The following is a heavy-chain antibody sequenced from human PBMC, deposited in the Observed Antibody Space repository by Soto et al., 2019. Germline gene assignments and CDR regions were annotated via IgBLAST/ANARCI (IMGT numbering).Heavy chain of an antibody. Sequence: QVQLVESGGGVVQPGRSLRLSCAASGFTFSSYGMHWVRQAPGKGLEWVAVIIYDGSTKYYADSVQGRFTISRDNSKSRLYLQMNSLRAEDTAVYYCAKARMGAGVRGYFDYWGQGTLVTVSS. CDR2: IIYDGSTK. J-gene: IGHJ4*02. D-gene: IGHD3-10*01. CDR1: GFTFSSYG. V-gene: IGHV3-30*18. CDR3: AKARMGAGVRGYFDY.